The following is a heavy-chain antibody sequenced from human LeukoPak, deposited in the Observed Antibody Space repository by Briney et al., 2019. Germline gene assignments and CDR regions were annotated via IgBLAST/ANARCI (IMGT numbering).Heavy chain of an antibody. D-gene: IGHD3-10*01. CDR1: GGSISSSKYY. CDR2: INHSGST. J-gene: IGHJ6*03. V-gene: IGHV4-39*07. Sequence: PSETLSLTCTVSGGSISSSKYYWGWIRQPPGKGLEWIGEINHSGSTNYNPSLKSRVTISVDTSKNQFSLKLSSVTAADTAVYYCARGHYYYGSGSYRPYYYMDVWGKGTTVTVSS. CDR3: ARGHYYYGSGSYRPYYYMDV.